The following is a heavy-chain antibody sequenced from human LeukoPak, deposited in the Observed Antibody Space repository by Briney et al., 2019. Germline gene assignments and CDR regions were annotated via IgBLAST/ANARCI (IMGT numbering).Heavy chain of an antibody. CDR3: ARAVGATSAAFDI. CDR1: RFTFSSYA. CDR2: ISYDGSNK. V-gene: IGHV3-30-3*01. Sequence: QPGGSLRLSCAASRFTFSSYAMHWVRQAPGKGLEWVAVISYDGSNKYYADSVKGRFTISRDNSKNTLYLQMNSLRAEDTAVYYCARAVGATSAAFDIWGQGTMVTVSS. D-gene: IGHD1-26*01. J-gene: IGHJ3*02.